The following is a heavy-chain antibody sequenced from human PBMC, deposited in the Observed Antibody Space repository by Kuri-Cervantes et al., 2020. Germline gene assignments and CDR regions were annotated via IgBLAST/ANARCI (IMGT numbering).Heavy chain of an antibody. CDR2: INPSGGST. D-gene: IGHD6-19*01. CDR1: GGTFSSYA. J-gene: IGHJ4*02. CDR3: ARSSGVGSTVAGLGFDY. V-gene: IGHV1-46*01. Sequence: ASVKVSCKASGGTFSSYAISWVRQAPGQGLEWMGIINPSGGSTSYAQKFQGRVTITRDTSTSTVYMELSSLRSEDTAVYYCARSSGVGSTVAGLGFDYWGQGTLVTVSS.